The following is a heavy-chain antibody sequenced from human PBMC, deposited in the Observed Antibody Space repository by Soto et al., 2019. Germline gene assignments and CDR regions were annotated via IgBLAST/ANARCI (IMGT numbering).Heavy chain of an antibody. CDR3: ARGLRSVLDY. CDR1: GFIFSNFG. V-gene: IGHV3-33*08. Sequence: PGGSLRLSCAVSGFIFSNFGMHWVRQAPGKGLEWVAVISSDEKIKQYADSVRGRFAISRDNSKNTLYLQMTSLRAEDTAIYYCARGLRSVLDYWGQGTLVTVSS. D-gene: IGHD6-6*01. J-gene: IGHJ4*02. CDR2: ISSDEKIK.